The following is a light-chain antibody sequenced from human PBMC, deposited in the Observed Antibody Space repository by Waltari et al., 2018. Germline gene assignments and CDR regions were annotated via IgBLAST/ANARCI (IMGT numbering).Light chain of an antibody. CDR1: ISNIGSNT. CDR3: AAWDDSLNAWV. Sequence: QSVLTQPPSASGTPGQRVTISCSGSISNIGSNTVNWYHQLPGTAPKLLIYGNHQRPSGVPDRLSGSKSGTSASLAISELQSDDEADYYCAAWDDSLNAWVFGGGTKLTVL. J-gene: IGLJ3*02. V-gene: IGLV1-44*01. CDR2: GNH.